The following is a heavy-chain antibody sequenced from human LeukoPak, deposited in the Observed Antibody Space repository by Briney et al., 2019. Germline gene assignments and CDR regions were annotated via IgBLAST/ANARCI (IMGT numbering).Heavy chain of an antibody. V-gene: IGHV1-46*01. CDR3: ARGSRMVRGVIIGVDH. J-gene: IGHJ4*02. CDR2: INPSGGST. CDR1: GYTFTSYY. D-gene: IGHD3-10*01. Sequence: GASVKVSCKASGYTFTSYYMHWVRQAPGQGLEWMGIINPSGGSTSYAQKFQGRVTMTRDTSTSTVYMELSSLRSEDTAVYYCARGSRMVRGVIIGVDHWGQGTLVTVSS.